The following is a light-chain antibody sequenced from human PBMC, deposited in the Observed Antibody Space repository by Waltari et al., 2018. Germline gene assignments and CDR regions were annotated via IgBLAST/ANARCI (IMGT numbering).Light chain of an antibody. CDR2: EAF. CDR1: EDIKIH. Sequence: DVQMTQSPSSLSASLGDIVTTTCRPSEDIKIHCGWYQQTPRKAPKLLIYEAFILQPVVPSRFSGSASGTNFTLTIDSLQPEDFATYYCQQSWHNPPTFGQGTRLDI. CDR3: QQSWHNPPT. V-gene: IGKV1-39*01. J-gene: IGKJ5*01.